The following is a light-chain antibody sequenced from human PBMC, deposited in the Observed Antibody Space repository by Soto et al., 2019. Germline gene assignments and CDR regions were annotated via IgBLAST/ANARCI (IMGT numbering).Light chain of an antibody. CDR3: QQYNNWPRAT. Sequence: EIVMTQSPAILSVSPGERATLSCRASQSISSNLAWYQQKPGQAPRLLMFRASTRATGFPARFSGSGSGTEFNLTISSLQSEDFAVYYCQQYNNWPRATFGGGTKVDIK. CDR2: RAS. CDR1: QSISSN. V-gene: IGKV3-15*01. J-gene: IGKJ4*01.